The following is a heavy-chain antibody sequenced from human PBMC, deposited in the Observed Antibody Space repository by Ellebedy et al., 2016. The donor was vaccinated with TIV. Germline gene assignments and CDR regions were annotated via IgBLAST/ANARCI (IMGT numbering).Heavy chain of an antibody. CDR3: ARENYFPGATII. Sequence: SVKVSCXASGGTFSSYAISWVRQAPGQGLEWMGGIIPIFGTANYAQKFQGRVTITADESTSTAYMELSSLRSEDTAVHYCARENYFPGATIIWGQGTLVTVSS. V-gene: IGHV1-69*13. CDR2: IIPIFGTA. D-gene: IGHD6-25*01. CDR1: GGTFSSYA. J-gene: IGHJ4*02.